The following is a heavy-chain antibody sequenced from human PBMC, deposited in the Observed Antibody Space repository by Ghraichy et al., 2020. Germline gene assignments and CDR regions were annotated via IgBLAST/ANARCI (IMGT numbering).Heavy chain of an antibody. J-gene: IGHJ3*02. CDR1: GFSFSYYW. Sequence: LSLTCAASGFSFSYYWMSWVRQAPGKGLEWVANINRDGSEKYYVDSVKGRFTISRDNAKNSLYVQMNSLRAEDTAVYYCARDGPDYYDSSGYHNKNDAFDIWGQETMVTVSS. V-gene: IGHV3-7*01. D-gene: IGHD3-22*01. CDR3: ARDGPDYYDSSGYHNKNDAFDI. CDR2: INRDGSEK.